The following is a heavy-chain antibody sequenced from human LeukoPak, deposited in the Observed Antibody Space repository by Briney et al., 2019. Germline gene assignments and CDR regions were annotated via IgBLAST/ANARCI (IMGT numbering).Heavy chain of an antibody. D-gene: IGHD1-26*01. J-gene: IGHJ4*02. CDR2: IWYDGSNQ. Sequence: GRSLRLSCAASGLTFGNYGMHWVRQAPGKGLEWVAVIWYDGSNQYYVDSVKGRFTVSRDNAKNTLYLQMNSLRAEDTAVYYCATDRNSGKYYDYWGQGTLVTVSS. CDR3: ATDRNSGKYYDY. V-gene: IGHV3-33*01. CDR1: GLTFGNYG.